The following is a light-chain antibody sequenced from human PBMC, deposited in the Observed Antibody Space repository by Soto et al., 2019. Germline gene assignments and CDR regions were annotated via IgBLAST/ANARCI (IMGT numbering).Light chain of an antibody. J-gene: IGKJ5*01. CDR3: QQYNNWPIT. V-gene: IGKV3D-15*01. Sequence: EVVFTKAPVTLSFSPGERATLTCRASQSFRGLLAWYQQKHGQAPRFLIYDAYNRATGIPPRFSGSGSGTEFTLTISSLQSEDFEVYYCQQYNNWPITFGQGTRLEIK. CDR1: QSFRGL. CDR2: DAY.